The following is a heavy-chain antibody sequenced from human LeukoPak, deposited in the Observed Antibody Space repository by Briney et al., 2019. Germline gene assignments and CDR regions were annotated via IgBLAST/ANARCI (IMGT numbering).Heavy chain of an antibody. V-gene: IGHV4-39*01. CDR1: VGSISSSSYY. J-gene: IGHJ3*02. D-gene: IGHD3-3*01. CDR3: ARHFLRFPASDI. CDR2: IYYSWST. Sequence: PSETLSLTCTVSVGSISSSSYYWGWIRQPPGKGLEWIGSIYYSWSTYYTPSLTSRVTISLDTPKNQLSLELSSVTAAYTAVYYCARHFLRFPASDIWGHGTMVTVSS.